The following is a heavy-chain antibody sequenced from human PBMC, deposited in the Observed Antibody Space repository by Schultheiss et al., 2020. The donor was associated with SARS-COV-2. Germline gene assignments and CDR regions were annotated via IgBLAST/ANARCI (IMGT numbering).Heavy chain of an antibody. Sequence: SQTLSLTCTVSGGSISSYYWSWIRQPPGKGLEWIGSIYYSGSTNYNPSLKSRVTISVDTSKNQFSLKLSSVTAADTAVYYCARVGGMVRGAEVRKKYYFDYWGQGTLVTVSS. CDR2: IYYSGST. CDR3: ARVGGMVRGAEVRKKYYFDY. V-gene: IGHV4-59*12. J-gene: IGHJ4*01. CDR1: GGSISSYY. D-gene: IGHD3-10*01.